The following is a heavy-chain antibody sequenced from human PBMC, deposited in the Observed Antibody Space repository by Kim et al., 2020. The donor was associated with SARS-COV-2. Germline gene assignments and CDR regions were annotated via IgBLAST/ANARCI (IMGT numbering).Heavy chain of an antibody. V-gene: IGHV4-34*01. D-gene: IGHD3-3*01. CDR3: ARGQGSVRLRFLEYPSYGMDV. J-gene: IGHJ6*02. CDR2: INHSGST. CDR1: GGSFSGYY. Sequence: SETLSLTCAVYGGSFSGYYWSWIRQPPGKGLEWIGEINHSGSTNYNPSLKSRVTISVDTSKNQFSLKLSSVTAADTAVYYCARGQGSVRLRFLEYPSYGMDVWGQGTTVTVSS.